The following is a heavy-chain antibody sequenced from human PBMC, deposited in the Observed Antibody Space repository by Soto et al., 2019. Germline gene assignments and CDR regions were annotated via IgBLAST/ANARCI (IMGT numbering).Heavy chain of an antibody. CDR1: GFTFTSSA. D-gene: IGHD3-3*01. V-gene: IGHV1-18*01. CDR2: ISAYNGNT. Sequence: SVKVSCKASGFTFTSSAVQWVRQAPGQGLEWMGWISAYNGNTNYAQKLQGRVTMTTDTSTSTAYMELRSLRSEDTAVYYCARGGSGYHYYYYGMDVWGQGTTVTVSS. CDR3: ARGGSGYHYYYYGMDV. J-gene: IGHJ6*02.